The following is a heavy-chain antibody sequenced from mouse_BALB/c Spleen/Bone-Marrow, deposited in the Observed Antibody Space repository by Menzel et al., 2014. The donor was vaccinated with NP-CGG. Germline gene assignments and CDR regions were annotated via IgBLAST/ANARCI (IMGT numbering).Heavy chain of an antibody. D-gene: IGHD4-1*01. CDR3: ATGTFAY. J-gene: IGHJ3*01. Sequence: EVMLVESGGGLVQPGGSLKLSCAASGFTFSSYTMSWVRRTPEKRLEWVAYISNGGGSTYYPDTVKGRFTISRDDAKNTLYLQMSSLKSEDTAMYYCATGTFAYWGQGTLVTVSA. CDR1: GFTFSSYT. V-gene: IGHV5-12-2*01. CDR2: ISNGGGST.